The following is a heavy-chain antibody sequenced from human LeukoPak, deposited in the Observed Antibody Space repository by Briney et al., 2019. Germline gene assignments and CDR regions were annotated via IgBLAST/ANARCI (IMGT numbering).Heavy chain of an antibody. CDR3: AKGVGSYYYYGMDV. CDR1: EFTFSSYG. D-gene: IGHD3-10*01. V-gene: IGHV3-30*18. J-gene: IGHJ6*02. Sequence: GSLRLSCAASEFTFSSYGMYWVRQAPGKGLEWVAVISFDGSNKYYADSVKGRFTISRDNSKNTLYLQMNSLRGEDTAVYYCAKGVGSYYYYGMDVWGQGTTVTVSS. CDR2: ISFDGSNK.